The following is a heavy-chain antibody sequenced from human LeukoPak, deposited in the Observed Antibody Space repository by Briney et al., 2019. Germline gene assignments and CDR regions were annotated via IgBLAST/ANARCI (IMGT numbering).Heavy chain of an antibody. D-gene: IGHD6-13*01. V-gene: IGHV1-46*01. CDR1: GYTFTNYY. J-gene: IGHJ4*02. CDR3: AEEGYSSSLTIDY. CDR2: INPSGGST. Sequence: ASVKVSCKASGYTFTNYYMHWVRQAPGQGLEWMGIINPSGGSTRYAQKFQGRVTATRDTSTSTIYMGLNSLRSEDTAVYYCAEEGYSSSLTIDYWGQGTLVTVSS.